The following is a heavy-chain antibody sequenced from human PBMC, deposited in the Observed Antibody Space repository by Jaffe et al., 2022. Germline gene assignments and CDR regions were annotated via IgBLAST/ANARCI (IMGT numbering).Heavy chain of an antibody. Sequence: EVQLVESGGGLVQPGGSLRLSCAASGFTFSSYEMNWVRQAPGKGLEWVSYISSSGSTIYYADSVKGRFTISRDNAKNSLYLQMNSLRAEDTAVYYCAREVLLWFGDPFSKDAFDIWGQGTMVTVSS. D-gene: IGHD3-10*01. V-gene: IGHV3-48*03. CDR1: GFTFSSYE. CDR2: ISSSGSTI. J-gene: IGHJ3*02. CDR3: AREVLLWFGDPFSKDAFDI.